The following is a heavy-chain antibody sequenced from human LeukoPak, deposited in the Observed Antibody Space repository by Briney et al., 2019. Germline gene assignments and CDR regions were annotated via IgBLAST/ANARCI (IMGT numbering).Heavy chain of an antibody. V-gene: IGHV3-9*01. CDR1: GYTFDDYA. CDR3: AKEVYYYDSSGTQAYFDY. J-gene: IGHJ4*02. CDR2: ISWNSGSI. Sequence: PGRSLRLSCAASGYTFDDYAMHWVRQAPGKGLEWVSGISWNSGSIGYADSVKGRFTIFRDNAKNSLYLQMHSLRAEDTALYYCAKEVYYYDSSGTQAYFDYWGQGTLVTVSS. D-gene: IGHD3-22*01.